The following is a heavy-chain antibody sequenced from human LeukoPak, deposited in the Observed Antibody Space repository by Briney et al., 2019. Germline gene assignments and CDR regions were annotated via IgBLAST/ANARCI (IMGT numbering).Heavy chain of an antibody. J-gene: IGHJ4*02. Sequence: GGSLRLSCAASGFTFSSYSMNWVRQAPGKGLEWVAFIRYDGSNKYYADSVKGRLTIFRDNSKNTLYLQMNSLRAEDTAVYYCAKGPLYDYVWGSFAYWGQGTLVTVSS. D-gene: IGHD3-16*01. CDR1: GFTFSSYS. CDR2: IRYDGSNK. CDR3: AKGPLYDYVWGSFAY. V-gene: IGHV3-30*02.